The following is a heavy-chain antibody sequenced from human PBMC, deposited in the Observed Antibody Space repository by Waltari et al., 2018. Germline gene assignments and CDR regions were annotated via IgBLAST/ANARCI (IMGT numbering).Heavy chain of an antibody. CDR1: GFTFSSYA. CDR2: ISGSGGST. D-gene: IGHD6-6*01. CDR3: AKGGSSIAAPTSYFDY. Sequence: EVQLLESGGGLVQPGGSLRLSCAASGFTFSSYAMSWVRQAPGKGLEWVSAISGSGGSTYYADSVKGRFTISRDKSKNTLYLQMNSLRAEDTAVYYCAKGGSSIAAPTSYFDYWGQGTLVTVSS. V-gene: IGHV3-23*01. J-gene: IGHJ4*02.